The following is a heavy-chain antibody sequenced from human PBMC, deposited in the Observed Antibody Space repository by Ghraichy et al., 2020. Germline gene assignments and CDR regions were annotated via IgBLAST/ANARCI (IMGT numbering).Heavy chain of an antibody. J-gene: IGHJ4*02. CDR2: IYSGGTT. CDR3: ARAVGGLNSDYYRDISSLDY. D-gene: IGHD4-11*01. Sequence: GGSLRLSCAASGFTVSSNYMSWVRQAPGKGLEWVSVIYSGGTTYYADSVKGRFTISRDNSKNTLYLQMNSLRAEDTAVYYCARAVGGLNSDYYRDISSLDYWGQGTLVTVSS. CDR1: GFTVSSNY. V-gene: IGHV3-53*01.